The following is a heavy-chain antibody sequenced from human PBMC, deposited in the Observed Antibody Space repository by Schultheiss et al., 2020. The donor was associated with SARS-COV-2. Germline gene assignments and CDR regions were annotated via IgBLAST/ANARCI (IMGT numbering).Heavy chain of an antibody. CDR2: IYHSGST. Sequence: SQTLSLTCAVYGGSFSGYYWSWIRQPPGKGLEWIGSIYHSGSTYYNPSLKSRVTISVDTSKNRFSLKLSSVTAADTAVYYCARGTRGDGYHLNYYYYGMDVWGQGTTVTVSS. CDR1: GGSFSGYY. V-gene: IGHV4-34*01. D-gene: IGHD5-24*01. CDR3: ARGTRGDGYHLNYYYYGMDV. J-gene: IGHJ6*02.